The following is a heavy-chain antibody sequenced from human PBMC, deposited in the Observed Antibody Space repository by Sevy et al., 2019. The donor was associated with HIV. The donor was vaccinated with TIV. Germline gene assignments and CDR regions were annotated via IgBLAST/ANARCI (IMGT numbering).Heavy chain of an antibody. CDR1: GGSISSYY. V-gene: IGHV4-59*01. Sequence: SETLSLTCTVSGGSISSYYWSWIRQPPGKGLEWIGYIYYSGSTNYNPSLKSRVTISVVTSKNQFSLKLSSVTAADTAVYYCATRAYYYYGMDVWGQGTTVTVSS. J-gene: IGHJ6*02. CDR2: IYYSGST. CDR3: ATRAYYYYGMDV.